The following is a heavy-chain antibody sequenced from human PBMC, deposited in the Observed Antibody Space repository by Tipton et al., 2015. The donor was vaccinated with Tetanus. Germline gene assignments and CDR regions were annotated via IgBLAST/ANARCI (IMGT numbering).Heavy chain of an antibody. V-gene: IGHV4-31*03. Sequence: TLSLTCTVSGGSIISGGYYWSWIRQHPGKGLEWIGHIYYSGSTFSNPSLKSRLTMSVDTSESQFSLKLRSVTAADTAIYYCARGPGLANYYGLGVWGQGTTVTVSS. CDR1: GGSIISGGYY. D-gene: IGHD5/OR15-5a*01. J-gene: IGHJ6*02. CDR3: ARGPGLANYYGLGV. CDR2: IYYSGST.